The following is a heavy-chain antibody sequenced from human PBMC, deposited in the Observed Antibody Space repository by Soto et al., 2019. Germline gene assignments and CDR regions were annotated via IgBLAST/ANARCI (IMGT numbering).Heavy chain of an antibody. Sequence: ASVKVSCKASGYTFTGYYMHWVRQAPGQGLEWMGWINPNSGGTNYAQKFQGRVTMTRDTSISTAYMELSRLRSDDTAVYYCARVNVVVVAATREYYFDYWGQGXLVTVPS. D-gene: IGHD2-15*01. CDR1: GYTFTGYY. CDR3: ARVNVVVVAATREYYFDY. J-gene: IGHJ4*02. V-gene: IGHV1-2*02. CDR2: INPNSGGT.